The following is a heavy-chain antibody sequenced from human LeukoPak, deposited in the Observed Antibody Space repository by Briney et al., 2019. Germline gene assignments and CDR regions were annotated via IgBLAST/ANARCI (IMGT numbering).Heavy chain of an antibody. D-gene: IGHD5-24*01. CDR3: ARDVRDGYNLFDY. Sequence: PSQTLSRTCTVSGGSISSGSYYWSWIRQPAGKGLEWIGRIHASGSTNYNPSLKSRVTISTDTSKNQFSLKLTSVTAADTAVYYCARDVRDGYNLFDYWGQGTLVTVSS. V-gene: IGHV4-61*02. J-gene: IGHJ4*02. CDR1: GGSISSGSYY. CDR2: IHASGST.